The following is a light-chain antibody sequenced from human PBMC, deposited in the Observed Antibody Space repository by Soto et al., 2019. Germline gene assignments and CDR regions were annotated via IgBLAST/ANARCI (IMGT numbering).Light chain of an antibody. V-gene: IGLV2-8*01. CDR1: SSDIGGYNY. CDR3: SSYAGSNNYV. Sequence: QSVLAQPPSASGSPGQSVTISCTGTSSDIGGYNYVSWYQQHPGKAPKLMIYEVSKRPSGVPDRFSGSKSGNTVSLTVSGLQAEDEADYYCSSYAGSNNYVFVSGTKVTVL. J-gene: IGLJ1*01. CDR2: EVS.